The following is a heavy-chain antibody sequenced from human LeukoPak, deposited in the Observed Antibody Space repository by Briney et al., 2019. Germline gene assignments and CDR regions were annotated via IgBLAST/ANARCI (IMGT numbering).Heavy chain of an antibody. J-gene: IGHJ3*02. Sequence: SVKVSCKASGGTFSSYAISWVRQAPGQGLEWMGGIIPIFGTANYAQKFQGRVTITADESTSTAYMELSSLRSEDTAVYYCARDSGGKEVHAFDIWGQGTMVTVSS. D-gene: IGHD3-16*01. CDR1: GGTFSSYA. CDR3: ARDSGGKEVHAFDI. CDR2: IIPIFGTA. V-gene: IGHV1-69*13.